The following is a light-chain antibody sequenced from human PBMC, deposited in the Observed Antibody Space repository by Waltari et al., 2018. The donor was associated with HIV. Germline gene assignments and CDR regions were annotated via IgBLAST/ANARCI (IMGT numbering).Light chain of an antibody. CDR2: NTA. J-gene: IGLJ3*02. V-gene: IGLV7-43*01. CDR1: TGTAISLNY. Sequence: QTVVTQEPSLTVSPGGTVTLTCASSTGTAISLNYPSCFQHKPGQAPSPLIYNTANRHSWTPDRFSGSRPGGKAALTLSGVQPEDEADYYCVIYYGGSWVFGGGTRLTVL. CDR3: VIYYGGSWV.